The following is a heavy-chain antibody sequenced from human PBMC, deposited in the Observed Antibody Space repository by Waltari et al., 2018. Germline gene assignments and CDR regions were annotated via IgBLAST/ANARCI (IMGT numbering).Heavy chain of an antibody. J-gene: IGHJ4*02. Sequence: QVQLVQSGAVVKRPGASVKVSCKAYVYTFPPNYVHWVRQAPGQGLEWMGWIHPNSGATDYAQQFQGRVTMTLDTSISTLYMELSRLGSDDTAVYYCARAWFNSGFDYWGQGSLVTVSS. CDR3: ARAWFNSGFDY. CDR2: IHPNSGAT. CDR1: VYTFPPNY. V-gene: IGHV1-2*02. D-gene: IGHD3-10*01.